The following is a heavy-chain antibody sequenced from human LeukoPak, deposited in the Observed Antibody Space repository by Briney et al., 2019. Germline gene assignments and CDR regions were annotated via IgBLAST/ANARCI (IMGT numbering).Heavy chain of an antibody. Sequence: ASVKVSCKASGGTFSSYAISWVRQALGQGLEWMGGIIPIFGTANYAQKFQGRVTITADESTSTAYMELSSLRSEDTAVYYCAKRAVAGAWDYYYGMDVWGQGTTVTVSS. V-gene: IGHV1-69*13. CDR1: GGTFSSYA. D-gene: IGHD6-19*01. CDR3: AKRAVAGAWDYYYGMDV. CDR2: IIPIFGTA. J-gene: IGHJ6*02.